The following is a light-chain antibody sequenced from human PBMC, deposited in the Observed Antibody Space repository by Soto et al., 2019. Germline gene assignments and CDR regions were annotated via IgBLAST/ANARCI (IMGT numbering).Light chain of an antibody. CDR3: QQANSFPLT. CDR2: AAS. CDR1: QGVSSR. Sequence: DIQMTQSPSSVSASLGDRVTITCRASQGVSSRLAWYQHKPGNAPKLLIYAASSLQSGVPSRFSGSASGTDFTLTITSLQPEDFATYYCQQANSFPLTFGGGTKVDIK. J-gene: IGKJ4*01. V-gene: IGKV1-12*01.